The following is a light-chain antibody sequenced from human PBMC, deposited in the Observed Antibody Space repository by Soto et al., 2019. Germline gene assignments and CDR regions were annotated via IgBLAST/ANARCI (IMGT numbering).Light chain of an antibody. J-gene: IGKJ1*01. CDR3: QQSYSTPWT. V-gene: IGKV1-39*01. CDR2: AAS. Sequence: IHLTHSPSTLSASVLSRVTITFQASQSIGNWLAFYQQKPGKAPKLLIYAASSLQSGVPSRFSGSGSGTDFTLTISSLQPEDFATYYCQQSYSTPWTFGQGTKVDIK. CDR1: QSIGNW.